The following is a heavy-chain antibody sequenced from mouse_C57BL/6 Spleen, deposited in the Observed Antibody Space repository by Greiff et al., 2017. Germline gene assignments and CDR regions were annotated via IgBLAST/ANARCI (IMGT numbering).Heavy chain of an antibody. V-gene: IGHV5-12*01. J-gene: IGHJ3*01. D-gene: IGHD1-1*01. CDR2: ISNGGGST. CDR3: ARHDADYSFAY. CDR1: GFTFSDYY. Sequence: EVKVVESGGGLVQPGGSLKLSCAASGFTFSDYYMYWVRQTPEKRLEWVAYISNGGGSTYYPDTVKGRFTISRDNAKNTLYLQMSRLKSEDTAMYYCARHDADYSFAYWGQGTLVTVSA.